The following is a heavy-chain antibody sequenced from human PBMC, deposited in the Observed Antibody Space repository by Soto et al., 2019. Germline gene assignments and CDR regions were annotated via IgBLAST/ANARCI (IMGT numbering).Heavy chain of an antibody. V-gene: IGHV1-69*13. CDR3: ARALPPYNWNYVRFDP. CDR1: GGTFSSYA. D-gene: IGHD1-7*01. J-gene: IGHJ5*02. Sequence: SVKVSCNASGGTFSSYAISWVRQAPGQGLEWMGGIIPIFGTANYAQKFQGRVTITADESTSTAYMELSSLRSEDTAVYYCARALPPYNWNYVRFDPWGQGTLVTVSS. CDR2: IIPIFGTA.